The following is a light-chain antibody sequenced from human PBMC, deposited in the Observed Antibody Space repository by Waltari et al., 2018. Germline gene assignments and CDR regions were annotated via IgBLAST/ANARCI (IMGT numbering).Light chain of an antibody. CDR2: DVT. J-gene: IGLJ2*01. Sequence: QSALTQPASVSGSPGQSITISCTVTNSDTGGFNYLSWYQHHPGQAPTLILYDVTKRPSGVSDRFPGSKSGTTASLTISGLHTDDEADYYCCSYTITSTLVFGGGTKLTVL. CDR3: CSYTITSTLV. CDR1: NSDTGGFNY. V-gene: IGLV2-14*03.